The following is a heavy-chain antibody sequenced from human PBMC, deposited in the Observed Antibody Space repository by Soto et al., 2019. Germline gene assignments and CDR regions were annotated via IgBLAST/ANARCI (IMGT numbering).Heavy chain of an antibody. CDR3: TTIGSSWGA. J-gene: IGHJ1*01. CDR1: SFTVSNAW. CDR2: IKSKTDGGTI. V-gene: IGHV3-15*07. Sequence: GGSLRLSCAASSFTVSNAWMNWVLQAPGKGLEWVGHIKSKTDGGTIDYAAPVKGRFTISRDDSKNTLFLQMNSLKTEDTAMNYCTTIGSSWGAWGQGTLVTVSS. D-gene: IGHD6-13*01.